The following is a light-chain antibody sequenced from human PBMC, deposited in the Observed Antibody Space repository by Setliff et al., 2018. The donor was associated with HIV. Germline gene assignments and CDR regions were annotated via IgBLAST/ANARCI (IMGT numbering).Light chain of an antibody. Sequence: SYVLPQPPSVSVAPGKTARITCGGNTIGSKSVNWYQQKPGQAPVLVIYSDSDRPSGIPERFSGSNSGNTATLTITRVEAGEESDYYCQVWDSSSGLYVFGPGTKSPS. CDR3: QVWDSSSGLYV. V-gene: IGLV3-21*04. CDR1: TIGSKS. CDR2: SDS. J-gene: IGLJ1*01.